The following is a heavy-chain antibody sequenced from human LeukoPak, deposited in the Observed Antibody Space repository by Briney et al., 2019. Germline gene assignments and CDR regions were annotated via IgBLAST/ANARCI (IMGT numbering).Heavy chain of an antibody. CDR1: GGSFSGYY. V-gene: IGHV4-34*01. Sequence: SETLSLTCAVYGGSFSGYYWSWTRQPPGKGLEWIGEINHSGSTNYNPSLKSRVTISVDTSKNQFSLKLSSVTAADTAVYYCAREGGIAAAVLYYFDYWGQGTLVTLSS. J-gene: IGHJ4*02. CDR2: INHSGST. CDR3: AREGGIAAAVLYYFDY. D-gene: IGHD6-13*01.